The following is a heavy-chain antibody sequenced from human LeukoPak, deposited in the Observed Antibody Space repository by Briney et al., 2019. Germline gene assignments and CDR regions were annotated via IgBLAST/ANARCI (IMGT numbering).Heavy chain of an antibody. J-gene: IGHJ4*02. CDR1: GGTFSSYA. CDR3: ARTDLSGYSSDWWYYFDY. D-gene: IGHD6-19*01. V-gene: IGHV1-69*04. CDR2: IIPILGIA. Sequence: ASVKVSCKASGGTFSSYAISWVRQAPGQGLEWMGRIIPILGIANYAQKFQGRVTITADKSTSTAYMELSSLRSEDTAVYYCARTDLSGYSSDWWYYFDYWGQGTLVTVSS.